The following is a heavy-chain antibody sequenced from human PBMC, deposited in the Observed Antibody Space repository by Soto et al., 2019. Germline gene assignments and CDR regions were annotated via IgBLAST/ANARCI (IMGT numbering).Heavy chain of an antibody. CDR1: GFTFSRHT. CDR2: IWYDGLNK. D-gene: IGHD1-20*01. CDR3: ARDWGEAPNSIRVGGMDV. Sequence: QVQMVESGGGVDQPGTSLRLSCTTSGFTFSRHTMDWVRQSPGTGLEWVALIWYDGLNKYYADSVKGRFSISRENSGGMLYLQMNSLRAEDTAPYYCARDWGEAPNSIRVGGMDVWGQGTTVTVSS. V-gene: IGHV3-33*01. J-gene: IGHJ6*02.